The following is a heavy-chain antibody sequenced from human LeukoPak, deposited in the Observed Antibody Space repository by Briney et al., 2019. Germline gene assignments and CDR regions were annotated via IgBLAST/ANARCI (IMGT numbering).Heavy chain of an antibody. CDR2: ISWNSGSI. CDR1: GFTFDDYA. Sequence: PGGSLRLSCAASGFTFDDYAMHWVRHAPGKGLEWVSGISWNSGSIGYADSVKGRFTISRDNAKNSLYLQMNSLRAEDTALYYCAKETVAGRDYWGQGTLVTVSS. J-gene: IGHJ4*02. V-gene: IGHV3-9*01. CDR3: AKETVAGRDY. D-gene: IGHD6-19*01.